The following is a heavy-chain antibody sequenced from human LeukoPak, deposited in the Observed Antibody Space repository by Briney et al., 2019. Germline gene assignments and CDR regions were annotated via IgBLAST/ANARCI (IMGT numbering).Heavy chain of an antibody. CDR3: ARAEIIVAATTGNWFDP. CDR2: INPNSGGT. Sequence: ASVKVSCKASGYTFTGYYMHWVRQAPGQGLEWMGWINPNSGGTNYAQKFHGRVTMTRDTSISTAYMELSRLRSDDTAVYYGARAEIIVAATTGNWFDPWGQGTLVTVSS. D-gene: IGHD1-26*01. CDR1: GYTFTGYY. J-gene: IGHJ5*02. V-gene: IGHV1-2*02.